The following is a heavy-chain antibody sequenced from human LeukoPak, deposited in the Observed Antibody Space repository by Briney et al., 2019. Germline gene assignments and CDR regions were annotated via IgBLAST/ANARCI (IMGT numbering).Heavy chain of an antibody. CDR1: DGSFSDYY. D-gene: IGHD3-3*01. CDR3: AKGFLEWVPDS. Sequence: PSETLSLTCAVSDGSFSDYYWSWIRQPPGKGLEWIGEISHGGRTNYNPSLESRVTISVDTSKNHFSLKLTSVSAADTAVYYCAKGFLEWVPDSWGQGTLVGVSS. J-gene: IGHJ4*02. CDR2: ISHGGRT. V-gene: IGHV4-34*01.